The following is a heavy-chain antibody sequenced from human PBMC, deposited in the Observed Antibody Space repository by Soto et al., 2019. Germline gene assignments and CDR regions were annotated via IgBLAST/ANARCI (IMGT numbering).Heavy chain of an antibody. Sequence: GGSQRLSSAAAGFTFSSYAMHWVRQAPGKGLEWVAVISYDGSNKYYADSVKGRFTISRDNSKNTLYLQMNSLRAEDTAVYYYARDSSGYYFGYWGQGTLVTVYS. CDR2: ISYDGSNK. CDR1: GFTFSSYA. J-gene: IGHJ4*02. CDR3: ARDSSGYYFGY. V-gene: IGHV3-30-3*01. D-gene: IGHD3-22*01.